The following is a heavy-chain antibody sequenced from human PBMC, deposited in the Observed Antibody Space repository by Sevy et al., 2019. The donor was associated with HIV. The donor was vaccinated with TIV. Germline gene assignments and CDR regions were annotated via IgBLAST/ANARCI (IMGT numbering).Heavy chain of an antibody. D-gene: IGHD7-27*01. CDR3: ARVGNLNWVPFDC. V-gene: IGHV1-18*01. Sequence: ASLKVSCKASGYSFTTYGISWVRQAPGQGLEWMGWISPYSGNTDFVRKFQGRITMTTETSTSTAYMELRSLTSDDTAVYYCARVGNLNWVPFDCWGQGTLVTVSS. CDR2: ISPYSGNT. J-gene: IGHJ4*02. CDR1: GYSFTTYG.